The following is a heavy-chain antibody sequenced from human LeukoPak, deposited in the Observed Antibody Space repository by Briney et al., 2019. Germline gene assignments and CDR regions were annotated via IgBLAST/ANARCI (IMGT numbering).Heavy chain of an antibody. J-gene: IGHJ4*02. CDR3: ARVGSDYDILSFLDY. D-gene: IGHD3-9*01. CDR1: GLTLSNYW. Sequence: GGSLRLSCAASGLTLSNYWMHWVRQAPGKGLVWVSRMNYDGSSTTYADSVKGRFTISRDNAKNSLYLQMNSLRAEDTAVYYCARVGSDYDILSFLDYWGQGTLVTVSS. V-gene: IGHV3-74*03. CDR2: MNYDGSST.